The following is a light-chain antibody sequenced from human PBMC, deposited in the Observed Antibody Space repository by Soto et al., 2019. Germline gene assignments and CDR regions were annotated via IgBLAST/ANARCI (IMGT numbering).Light chain of an antibody. CDR1: QSVSSSY. CDR3: QQFAWSPYT. V-gene: IGKV3-20*01. J-gene: IGKJ2*01. CDR2: DAS. Sequence: EIVLTQSPGTLSLSPGERATLLCRANQSVSSSYLAWYQQKPGQAPRLLMSDASSRATGVPARFTGSGSGADFTLTINRLEPEDFAVYYCQQFAWSPYTFGQGTKLEIK.